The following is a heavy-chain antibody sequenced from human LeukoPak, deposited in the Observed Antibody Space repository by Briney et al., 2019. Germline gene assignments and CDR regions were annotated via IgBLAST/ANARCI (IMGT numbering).Heavy chain of an antibody. Sequence: GASVKVSCKASGGTFSSYAFNWVRQAPGQGLEWMGWINPNSGGTNYAQRFQGRVTMTRDTSISTAYMELSRLRSDDTAVYYCARGIAAAGDFYWGQGTLVTVSS. CDR1: GGTFSSYA. CDR3: ARGIAAAGDFY. CDR2: INPNSGGT. D-gene: IGHD6-13*01. J-gene: IGHJ4*02. V-gene: IGHV1-2*02.